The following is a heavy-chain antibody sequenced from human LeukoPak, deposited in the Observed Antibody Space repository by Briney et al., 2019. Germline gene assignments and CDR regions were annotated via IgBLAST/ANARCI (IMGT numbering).Heavy chain of an antibody. CDR2: ISGSGSST. D-gene: IGHD1-26*01. J-gene: IGHJ3*02. Sequence: GGSLRLSCVASGFTFSSYAMSWVRQAPGKGLEWVAGISGSGSSTYYADSVKGRFTISRDNSKNTLYLPMNSLRADDTAVYYCAKGRHYSGSYDAFDIWGQRAMVTVSS. CDR1: GFTFSSYA. CDR3: AKGRHYSGSYDAFDI. V-gene: IGHV3-23*01.